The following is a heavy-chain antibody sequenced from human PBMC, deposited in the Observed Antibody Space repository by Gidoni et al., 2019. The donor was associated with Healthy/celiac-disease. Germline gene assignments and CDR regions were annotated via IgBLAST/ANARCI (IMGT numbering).Heavy chain of an antibody. Sequence: QLQLQESGPGLVKPSETLSLTCTVSGGSISSSSYYWGWIRQPPGKGLEWIGSIYYSGSTYYNPSLKSRVTISVDTSKNQFSLKLSSVTAADTAVYYCARGITGTLSYRSTTGLFGDWFDPWGQGTLVTVSS. V-gene: IGHV4-39*01. J-gene: IGHJ5*02. CDR3: ARGITGTLSYRSTTGLFGDWFDP. D-gene: IGHD1-20*01. CDR2: IYYSGST. CDR1: GGSISSSSYY.